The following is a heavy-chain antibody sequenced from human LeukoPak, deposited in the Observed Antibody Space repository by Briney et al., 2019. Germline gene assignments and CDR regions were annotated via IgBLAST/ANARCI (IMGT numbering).Heavy chain of an antibody. J-gene: IGHJ4*02. Sequence: PGGSLRLSCAASGFTFSSYGMHWVRQAPGKGLEWVAVISYDGSNKYYADSVKGRFTISRDNSKNTLYLQMNSLRAEDTAVYYCAKDHSPFLTTVTTPFDYWGQGTLVTVSS. CDR2: ISYDGSNK. CDR1: GFTFSSYG. V-gene: IGHV3-30*18. D-gene: IGHD4-17*01. CDR3: AKDHSPFLTTVTTPFDY.